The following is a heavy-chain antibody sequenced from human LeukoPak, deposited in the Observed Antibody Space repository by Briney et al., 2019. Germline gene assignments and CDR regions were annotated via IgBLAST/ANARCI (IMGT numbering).Heavy chain of an antibody. V-gene: IGHV7-4-1*02. CDR2: IDPNTGNP. CDR3: ARAYQHLGGLSLPDY. Sequence: VASVKVSCKASGYTFTSYGISWVRQAPGQGLQWMGWIDPNTGNPTYAQGFTGRFVFSLDTSVSTTYLQISSLKPEDTAVYYCARAYQHLGGLSLPDYWGQGTLVTVSS. CDR1: GYTFTSYG. D-gene: IGHD3-16*02. J-gene: IGHJ4*02.